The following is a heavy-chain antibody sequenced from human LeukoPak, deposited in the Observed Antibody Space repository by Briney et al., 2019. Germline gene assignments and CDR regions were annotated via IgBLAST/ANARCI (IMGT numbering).Heavy chain of an antibody. CDR2: IKQDGSES. D-gene: IGHD1-26*01. Sequence: GGSLRLSCAAAGFTFSDYWMTWVRQFPGQGLEWVANIKQDGSESYYVDSVKGRFTISRDNAKQSLYLDMDSLRVEDTAVYYCAISGNYFSRDAFDIWGQGTMVTVSS. CDR1: GFTFSDYW. CDR3: AISGNYFSRDAFDI. J-gene: IGHJ3*02. V-gene: IGHV3-7*01.